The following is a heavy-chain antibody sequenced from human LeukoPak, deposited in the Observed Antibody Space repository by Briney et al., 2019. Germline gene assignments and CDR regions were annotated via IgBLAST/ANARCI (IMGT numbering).Heavy chain of an antibody. V-gene: IGHV3-23*01. CDR3: ASSRWLRHFDY. CDR1: GFTFSSYA. Sequence: GGSLRLSCAASGFTFSSYAMSWVRQAPGKGLEWVSSIDASGGSTYYVDSVKGRFTISRDNSKNTLYLQINSLIAEDTAVYYCASSRWLRHFDYWGQGTLVTVSS. D-gene: IGHD5-12*01. J-gene: IGHJ4*02. CDR2: IDASGGST.